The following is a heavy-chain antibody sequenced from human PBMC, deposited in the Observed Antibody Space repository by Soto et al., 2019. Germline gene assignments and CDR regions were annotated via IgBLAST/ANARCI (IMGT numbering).Heavy chain of an antibody. J-gene: IGHJ6*02. Sequence: QEQLVQSGADVKKPGSSVKVSCKSSGGTFSSYAINWVRQAPGQGLEWMGGIIPIFGTANYAQNFQDRVTITADVSTNTAYMELSSLRSADTAMYYCARENRYFFYGMDVWGQGTTVTVSS. CDR1: GGTFSSYA. V-gene: IGHV1-69*01. CDR2: IIPIFGTA. CDR3: ARENRYFFYGMDV.